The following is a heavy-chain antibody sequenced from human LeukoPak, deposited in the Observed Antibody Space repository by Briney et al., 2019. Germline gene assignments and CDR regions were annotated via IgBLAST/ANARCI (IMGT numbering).Heavy chain of an antibody. D-gene: IGHD3-10*01. CDR3: AKEAFPGSFDY. Sequence: GPVKVSCKASGYTFTGYYMHWVRPAPGQGLEWMGWINPNSGGTNYAQKFQGRVTMTRDTSISTAYMEVSRLRSDDTAVYYCAKEAFPGSFDYWGQGTLVTVSS. J-gene: IGHJ4*02. CDR1: GYTFTGYY. V-gene: IGHV1-2*02. CDR2: INPNSGGT.